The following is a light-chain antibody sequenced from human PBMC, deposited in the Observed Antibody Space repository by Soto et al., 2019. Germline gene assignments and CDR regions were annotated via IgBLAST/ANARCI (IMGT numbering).Light chain of an antibody. CDR2: GAS. CDR3: QQHGRSQT. J-gene: IGKJ4*02. CDR1: QSVSSTF. Sequence: EIVLTQSPGTLSLSPGERATLSCRASQSVSSTFLAWYQQKPGQAPRLLIYGASSRSTGIPDRFSGSGSGTDVTLTSSRLEPEDFAVYSFQQHGRSQTFGGGTKVELK. V-gene: IGKV3-20*01.